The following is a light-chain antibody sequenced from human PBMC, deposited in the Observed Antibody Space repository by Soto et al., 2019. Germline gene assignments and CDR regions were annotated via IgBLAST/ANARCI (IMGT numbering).Light chain of an antibody. V-gene: IGKV1-39*01. CDR1: QSIRGI. J-gene: IGKJ5*01. CDR3: QQSFSVPLT. CDR2: YTS. Sequence: DIQMTQSPSSLSASVGDRITITCRASQSIRGILNWYQHHPGKPPKLLIHYTSSLHSGVPSRFSGSGSGTDFTLNIRSPQPVDFGSCYCQQSFSVPLTFGQGTRLEIK.